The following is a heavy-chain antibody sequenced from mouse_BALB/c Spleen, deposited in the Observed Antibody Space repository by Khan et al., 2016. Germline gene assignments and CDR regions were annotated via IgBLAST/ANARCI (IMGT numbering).Heavy chain of an antibody. Sequence: EVQLQESGPGLVKPSQSLSLTCTVTGYSITSDYAWNWIRQFPGNKLEWMGYISYSGSTSYNPSLKSRISITRDTSKNQFFLQLNSVTTEDTATYYSARWYYGSSYVDYWGQGTTLTVSS. V-gene: IGHV3-2*02. CDR2: ISYSGST. J-gene: IGHJ2*01. CDR1: GYSITSDYA. CDR3: ARWYYGSSYVDY. D-gene: IGHD1-1*01.